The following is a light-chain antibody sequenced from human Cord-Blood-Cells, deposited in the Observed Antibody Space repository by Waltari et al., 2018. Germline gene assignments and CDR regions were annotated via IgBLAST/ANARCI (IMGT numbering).Light chain of an antibody. J-gene: IGKJ3*01. V-gene: IGKV1-39*01. CDR2: AAS. CDR3: PQSYSTPFT. Sequence: DIQMTQSPSSLSASVGDRVTITCRASQSISSYLNWYQQKPGKAPKLLIYAASSLQSGAPSRFSGSGSGTDFTLTISSLQPEDFATYYCPQSYSTPFTFGPGTKVDIK. CDR1: QSISSY.